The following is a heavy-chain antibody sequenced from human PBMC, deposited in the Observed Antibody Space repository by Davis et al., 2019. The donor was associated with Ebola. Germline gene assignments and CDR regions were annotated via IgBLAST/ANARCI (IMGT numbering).Heavy chain of an antibody. CDR2: IKQDGSEI. V-gene: IGHV3-7*01. Sequence: ETLSLTCTVSGGSISSYYWSWVRQAPGKGLEWVANIKQDGSEIHYVDSVKGRFTISRDNTKNSLYLQMNSLRDEDTALYYCSRGGAVKFDYWGQGTLVTVSS. CDR3: SRGGAVKFDY. D-gene: IGHD4-17*01. J-gene: IGHJ4*02. CDR1: GGSISSYY.